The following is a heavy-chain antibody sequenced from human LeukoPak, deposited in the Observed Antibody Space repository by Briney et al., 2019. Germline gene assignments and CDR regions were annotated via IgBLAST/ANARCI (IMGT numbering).Heavy chain of an antibody. J-gene: IGHJ6*03. V-gene: IGHV3-21*04. D-gene: IGHD2-2*01. Sequence: GGSLRLSCAASGFTFSSYSMNWVRQAPGKGLEWVSSISSSSSYIYYADSVKGRFTISRDNAKNSLYLQMNSLRAEDTAVYYCARDKVGYCSSTSCYQDYYYYYMDVWGKGTTVTISS. CDR3: ARDKVGYCSSTSCYQDYYYYYMDV. CDR2: ISSSSSYI. CDR1: GFTFSSYS.